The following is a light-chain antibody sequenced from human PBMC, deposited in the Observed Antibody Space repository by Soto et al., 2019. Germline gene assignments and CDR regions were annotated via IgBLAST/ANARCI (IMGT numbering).Light chain of an antibody. V-gene: IGLV1-44*01. CDR3: AAWDDSLNGL. CDR1: SSNIGSNT. J-gene: IGLJ2*01. CDR2: SNN. Sequence: QSGLTQPPSASGTPGQRVTISCSGSSSNIGSNTVNWYQQLPGTAPKLLIYSNNQRPSGVPDRFSGSKSGTSAALAISGLQSEEEADYYCAAWDDSLNGLFGGGTKLTVL.